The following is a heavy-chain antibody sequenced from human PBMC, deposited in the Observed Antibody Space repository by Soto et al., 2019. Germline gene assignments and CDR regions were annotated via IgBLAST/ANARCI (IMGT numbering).Heavy chain of an antibody. Sequence: ASVKVSCKASGYTFYSHSISWVRQAPGQGLEWMGRISADNGNTKYAQKFRGRVTMTTDTSTSTVYMELRNLRSDDTAVYYCARCIQQDYYYGMDVWGQGTTVNVSS. V-gene: IGHV1-18*01. CDR1: GYTFYSHS. J-gene: IGHJ6*02. CDR2: ISADNGNT. CDR3: ARCIQQDYYYGMDV. D-gene: IGHD5-18*01.